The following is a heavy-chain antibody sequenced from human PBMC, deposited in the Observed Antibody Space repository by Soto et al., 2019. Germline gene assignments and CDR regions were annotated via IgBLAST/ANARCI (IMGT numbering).Heavy chain of an antibody. D-gene: IGHD3-16*02. Sequence: GGSLRLSCVASGFTFSTYAMGWVRRAPGKGLEYVSGISDSGSGTYYADSVKGRFTISRDNSKNTLYLQMNSLRAEDTAVYYCAKDPDYFFWESFRSDQYFDYWGQGTQVTVSS. V-gene: IGHV3-23*01. CDR3: AKDPDYFFWESFRSDQYFDY. J-gene: IGHJ4*02. CDR1: GFTFSTYA. CDR2: ISDSGSGT.